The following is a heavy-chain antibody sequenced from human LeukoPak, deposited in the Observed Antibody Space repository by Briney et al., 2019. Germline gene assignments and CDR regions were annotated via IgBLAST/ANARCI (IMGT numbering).Heavy chain of an antibody. D-gene: IGHD6-19*01. CDR2: IRGSGGST. Sequence: PGGSLRLSCAASGFTFSSYAMSWVRQAPGKGLEWVSGIRGSGGSTYYADSVKGRFTISRDNSKNTLYLQMNSPRAEDTAVYYCAKAISSGWYYYYGMDVWGQGTTVTVSS. CDR3: AKAISSGWYYYYGMDV. J-gene: IGHJ6*02. CDR1: GFTFSSYA. V-gene: IGHV3-23*01.